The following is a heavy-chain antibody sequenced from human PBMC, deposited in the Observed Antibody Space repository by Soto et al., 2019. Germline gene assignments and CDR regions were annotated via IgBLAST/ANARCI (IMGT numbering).Heavy chain of an antibody. Sequence: GESLKISCNASGYIIKNYWIGWVRQMPGQGLEWMGIIFPDDSDTRYSPSFQGHVTISVDKSISTAYVQWSSLKASDSAIYYCFRGGVTSRSFDYWGQGTLVTVSS. V-gene: IGHV5-51*01. CDR1: GYIIKNYW. CDR2: IFPDDSDT. D-gene: IGHD3-16*01. CDR3: FRGGVTSRSFDY. J-gene: IGHJ4*02.